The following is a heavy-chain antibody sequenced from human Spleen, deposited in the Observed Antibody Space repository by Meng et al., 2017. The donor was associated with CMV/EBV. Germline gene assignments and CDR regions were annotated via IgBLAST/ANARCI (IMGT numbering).Heavy chain of an antibody. CDR1: GFSLSSSGMC. CDR2: IDWDDDN. V-gene: IGHV2-70*20. J-gene: IGHJ6*02. Sequence: SGPTLVKPTQTLTLTCTFSGFSLSSSGMCVSWVRQPPGKALEWLALIDWDDDNYYSASLKTRLTISKDTSKNQVVLTMTNMDPVDAATYFCARTIYNGMDVWGQGTTVTVS. CDR3: ARTIYNGMDV.